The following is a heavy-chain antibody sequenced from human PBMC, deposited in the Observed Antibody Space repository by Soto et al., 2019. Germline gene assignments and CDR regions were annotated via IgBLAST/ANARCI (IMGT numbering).Heavy chain of an antibody. CDR2: ISYDGSHK. Sequence: VQLVESGGGVVQPGRSLRLSCVASGFLFDTYGMHWVRQTPGKGLEWVEIISYDGSHKEYADSVKGRFAISRDNSENTLYLQMNNLGVEDTALYYCATSASSDHWGQGTQVTVSS. V-gene: IGHV3-30*03. D-gene: IGHD1-26*01. J-gene: IGHJ4*02. CDR3: ATSASSDH. CDR1: GFLFDTYG.